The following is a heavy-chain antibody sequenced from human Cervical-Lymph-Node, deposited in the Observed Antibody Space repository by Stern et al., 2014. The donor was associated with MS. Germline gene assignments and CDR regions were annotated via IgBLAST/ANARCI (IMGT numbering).Heavy chain of an antibody. CDR2: ISDSGDTI. V-gene: IGHV3-11*01. D-gene: IGHD6-19*01. J-gene: IGHJ1*01. CDR3: ARDRLSGGWFLQH. Sequence: VQLLESGGGLVKPGGSLRLSCAASGFTFSDYYMNWIRQAPGKGLEWVSYISDSGDTIHYIDSVKGRFTISRDNVKKTLYLQMNSLRAEDTAIYYCARDRLSGGWFLQHWGQGTLVTVSS. CDR1: GFTFSDYY.